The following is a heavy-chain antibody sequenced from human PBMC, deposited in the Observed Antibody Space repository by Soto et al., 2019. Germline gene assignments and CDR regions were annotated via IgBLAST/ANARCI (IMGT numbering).Heavy chain of an antibody. J-gene: IGHJ4*02. D-gene: IGHD2-2*02. CDR1: GFTFSSYG. Sequence: PGGSLRLSCAASGFTFSSYGMHWVRQAPGKGLEWVAVISYDGSNKYYADSVKGRFTISRDNSKNTLYLQMNSLRAEDTAVYYCAQAHLTLYIAYYFDSWGQGTLVNVSS. V-gene: IGHV3-30*18. CDR2: ISYDGSNK. CDR3: AQAHLTLYIAYYFDS.